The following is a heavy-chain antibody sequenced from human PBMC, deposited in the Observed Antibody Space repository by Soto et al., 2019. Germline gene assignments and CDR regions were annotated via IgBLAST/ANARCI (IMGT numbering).Heavy chain of an antibody. V-gene: IGHV4-4*02. D-gene: IGHD3-16*01. Sequence: SETLSINCANTVVSITSNNCWCLVRQPPGKGLEWIGEIYHSGSSNYNPSLKSRVTISLDKSKNQFSLILSSVTAADTAVYFCAKKWAMAYNNYFDYWGQG. CDR2: IYHSGSS. CDR3: AKKWAMAYNNYFDY. J-gene: IGHJ4*02. CDR1: VVSITSNNC.